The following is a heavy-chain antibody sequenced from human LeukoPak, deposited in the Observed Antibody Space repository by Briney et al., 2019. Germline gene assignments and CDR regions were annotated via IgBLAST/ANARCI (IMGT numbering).Heavy chain of an antibody. J-gene: IGHJ4*02. D-gene: IGHD1-26*01. CDR1: DGSISSYY. CDR3: ARGGTYPSSTVDY. Sequence: SETLSLTCTVSDGSISSYYWSWIRQPAGKELEWIGRIYAHGSTNYNPSLRSRVTMSADTSRNQFSLRLSSVTAADTAVYYCARGGTYPSSTVDYWGQGTLVTVSS. CDR2: IYAHGST. V-gene: IGHV4-4*07.